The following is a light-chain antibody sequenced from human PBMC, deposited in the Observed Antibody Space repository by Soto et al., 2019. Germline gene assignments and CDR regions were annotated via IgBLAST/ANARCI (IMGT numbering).Light chain of an antibody. CDR3: QQSYTFPWT. Sequence: DIQVTQSPSSVSASVGDRVTITCRASQGISTWLTWYQQKPGKAPKLLISAASSLQSGVPSRLSGSGSGTDFTLTVSSLQPEDFATYYCQQSYTFPWTFGQGTKVEIK. CDR2: AAS. J-gene: IGKJ1*01. V-gene: IGKV1D-12*01. CDR1: QGISTW.